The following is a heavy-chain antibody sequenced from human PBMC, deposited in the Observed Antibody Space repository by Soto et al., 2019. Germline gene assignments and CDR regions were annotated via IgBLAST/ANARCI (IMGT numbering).Heavy chain of an antibody. V-gene: IGHV3-33*01. CDR2: IWYDGSNK. Sequence: PGGSLRLSCAASGFTFSSYGMHWVRQAPGKGLEWVAVIWYDGSNKYYADSVKGRFTISRDNSKNTLYLQMNSLRAEDTAVYYCARGLLWFGELLPGAFDIWGQGTMVTVSS. CDR1: GFTFSSYG. J-gene: IGHJ3*02. CDR3: ARGLLWFGELLPGAFDI. D-gene: IGHD3-10*01.